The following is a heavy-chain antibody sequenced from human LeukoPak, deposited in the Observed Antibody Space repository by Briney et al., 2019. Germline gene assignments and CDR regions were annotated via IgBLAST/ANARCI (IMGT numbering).Heavy chain of an antibody. CDR1: GYSISSGYY. V-gene: IGHV4-38-2*02. CDR3: ARDRTIFVIDYYMDV. D-gene: IGHD3-3*01. Sequence: SETLSLTCTVSGYSISSGYYWGWIQQPPGKGVEWIGSIYHSGSTYYNPSLKSRVTISVDTSKNQFSLKLSSVTAADTAVYYCARDRTIFVIDYYMDVWGKGTTVTVSS. CDR2: IYHSGST. J-gene: IGHJ6*03.